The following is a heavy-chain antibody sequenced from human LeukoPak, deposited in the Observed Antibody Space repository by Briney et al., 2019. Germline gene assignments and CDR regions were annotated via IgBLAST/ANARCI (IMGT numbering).Heavy chain of an antibody. J-gene: IGHJ3*02. V-gene: IGHV4-31*03. CDR3: ATADYDMAFDI. D-gene: IGHD3-9*01. Sequence: SQTLSRTCTVSGGSIISGGYYWSWIRQHPGKGLEWIGYIYNSGSTDYNPSLKSRFTMSVDTSKNQFSLKLSSVTAADTAVYYCATADYDMAFDIWGQGTMVTVSS. CDR1: GGSIISGGYY. CDR2: IYNSGST.